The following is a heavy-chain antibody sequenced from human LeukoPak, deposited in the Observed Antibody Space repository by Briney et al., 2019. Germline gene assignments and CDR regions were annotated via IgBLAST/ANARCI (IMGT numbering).Heavy chain of an antibody. CDR2: IGYTGDST. D-gene: IGHD4-23*01. V-gene: IGHV3-23*01. CDR3: AKSPTVDAAFDI. J-gene: IGHJ3*02. CDR1: GFTFSSYA. Sequence: GGSLRLSCAASGFTFSSYAMNWVRQAPGKGLEWVSGIGYTGDSTFYADSVKGRFTVSRDSSKNTLFLHMNSLRAEDTALYYCAKSPTVDAAFDIWGQGTMVTVS.